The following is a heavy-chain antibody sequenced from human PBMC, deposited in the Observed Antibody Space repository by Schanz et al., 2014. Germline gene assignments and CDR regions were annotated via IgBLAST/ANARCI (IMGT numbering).Heavy chain of an antibody. Sequence: QVQLVESGGGLVKPGGSLRLSCAASGFTFRDYYMSWIRQAPGKGLEWVSDISSGSSYANYADSVKGRFTISRDNAKNSLYLQMNSLRAEDTAVYYCAREQIMAAAGLGDYWGHGTLVTVSS. D-gene: IGHD6-13*01. J-gene: IGHJ4*01. CDR1: GFTFRDYY. CDR3: AREQIMAAAGLGDY. CDR2: ISSGSSYA. V-gene: IGHV3-11*05.